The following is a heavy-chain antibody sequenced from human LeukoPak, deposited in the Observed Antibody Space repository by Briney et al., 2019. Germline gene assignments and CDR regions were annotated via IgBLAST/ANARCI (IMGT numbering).Heavy chain of an antibody. D-gene: IGHD6-19*01. Sequence: ASVKVSCKASGYTFTGYGISWVRQAPGQGLEWMGWISAYNGNTNYAQKLQGRVTMTTDTSTSTAYMELRSLRSDDTAVYYCARIIGGSSGWYYFDYWGQGTLVTVSS. J-gene: IGHJ4*02. CDR2: ISAYNGNT. CDR1: GYTFTGYG. CDR3: ARIIGGSSGWYYFDY. V-gene: IGHV1-18*01.